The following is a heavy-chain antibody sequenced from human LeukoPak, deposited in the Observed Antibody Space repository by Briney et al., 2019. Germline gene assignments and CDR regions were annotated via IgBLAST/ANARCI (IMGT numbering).Heavy chain of an antibody. CDR3: ANPLHRDTAMDLGSDAFDI. D-gene: IGHD5-18*01. V-gene: IGHV3-23*01. J-gene: IGHJ3*02. CDR1: GFTFSSYA. Sequence: TGGSLRLSCAASGFTFSSYAMSWVRQAPGKGLEWVSAISGSGGSTYYADSVKGRFTISRDNSKNTLYLQMNSLRAEDTAVYYCANPLHRDTAMDLGSDAFDIWGQGTMVTVSS. CDR2: ISGSGGST.